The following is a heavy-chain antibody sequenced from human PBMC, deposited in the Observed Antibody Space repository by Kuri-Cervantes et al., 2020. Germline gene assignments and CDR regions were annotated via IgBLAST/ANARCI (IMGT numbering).Heavy chain of an antibody. CDR1: GYTFTSYA. CDR2: INAGNGNT. D-gene: IGHD2-2*01. Sequence: ASVKVSCKASGYTFTSYAMHWVRQAPGQRLEWMGWINAGNGNTKYSQKFQGRVTITRDTSASTAYMELSSLRSEDTAVYYCARATSDGYCTSTSCHPSFDIWGQGTMVTVSS. CDR3: ARATSDGYCTSTSCHPSFDI. V-gene: IGHV1-3*01. J-gene: IGHJ3*02.